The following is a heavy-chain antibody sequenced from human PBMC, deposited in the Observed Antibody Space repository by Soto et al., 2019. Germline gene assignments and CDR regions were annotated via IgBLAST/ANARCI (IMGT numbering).Heavy chain of an antibody. CDR2: IDPSDSYT. Sequence: GESLKISCKGSGYSFTSYWISWLRQMPGQGLERMGRIDPSDSYTNYSPSFQGHVTISADKSISTAYLQWRSLKASDTAMDYWARSRAVAGYYYYHMDVWPQG. CDR3: ARSRAVAGYYYYHMDV. V-gene: IGHV5-10-1*01. J-gene: IGHJ6*02. D-gene: IGHD2-15*01. CDR1: GYSFTSYW.